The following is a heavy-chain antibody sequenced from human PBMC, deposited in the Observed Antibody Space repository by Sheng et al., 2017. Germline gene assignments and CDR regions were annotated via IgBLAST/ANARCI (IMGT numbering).Heavy chain of an antibody. Sequence: EVQLVESGGGLVKPGGSLRLSCAASGFTFSNAWMSWVRQAPGKGLEWVGRIKSKTDGGTTDYAAPVKGIFTISRDDSKNTLYLQMNSLKTEDTAVYYCTTSGVSGITIFRYRYYYYYGMDVWGQGTTVTVSS. D-gene: IGHD3-3*01. J-gene: IGHJ6*02. CDR3: TTSGVSGITIFRYRYYYYYGMDV. V-gene: IGHV3-15*01. CDR2: IKSKTDGGTT. CDR1: GFTFSNAW.